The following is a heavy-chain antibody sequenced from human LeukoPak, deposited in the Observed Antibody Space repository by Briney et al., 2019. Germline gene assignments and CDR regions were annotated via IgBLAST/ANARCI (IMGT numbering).Heavy chain of an antibody. CDR1: GFTFSSYW. J-gene: IGHJ6*03. Sequence: GGSLRLSCAASGFTFSSYWMGWVRQAPGKGLVWVANIKQDGSEKYYVDSVKGRFTISRDNAKNSLYLQMNSLRAEDTAVYYCAREGDPMGGVKTYYYYMDVWGKGTTVTVSS. CDR2: IKQDGSEK. D-gene: IGHD3-10*01. CDR3: AREGDPMGGVKTYYYYMDV. V-gene: IGHV3-7*01.